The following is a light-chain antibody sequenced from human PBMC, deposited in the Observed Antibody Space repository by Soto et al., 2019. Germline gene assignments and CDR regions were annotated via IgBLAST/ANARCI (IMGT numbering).Light chain of an antibody. V-gene: IGKV3-20*01. CDR2: GAS. Sequence: EIVLTQSPGTLSLSPGERATLSCRASQSVSSNYLAWYQRKPGQAPRLLIYGASSRATDIPRRFSGSGSGTDFTLTITRLEPEDFAVYYCQQYGSSPPTFGRGTKVEFK. CDR1: QSVSSNY. CDR3: QQYGSSPPT. J-gene: IGKJ1*01.